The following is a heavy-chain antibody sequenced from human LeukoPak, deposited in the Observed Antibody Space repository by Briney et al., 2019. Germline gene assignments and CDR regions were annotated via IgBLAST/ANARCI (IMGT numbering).Heavy chain of an antibody. CDR3: AKQESGGDFYFDY. V-gene: IGHV3-23*01. CDR2: ISGSGGST. CDR1: GFTFSTYA. Sequence: GGPLRLSCAASGFTFSTYAMSWVCQAPGKGLEWVSGISGSGGSTYYADSVKGRFTISRDNSKNTLFLQMNSLRAEDTAVYYCAKQESGGDFYFDYWGQGTLVTVSS. J-gene: IGHJ4*02. D-gene: IGHD2-21*02.